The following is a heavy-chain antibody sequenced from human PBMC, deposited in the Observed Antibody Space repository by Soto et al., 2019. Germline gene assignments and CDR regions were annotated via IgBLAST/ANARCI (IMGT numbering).Heavy chain of an antibody. CDR3: AREGGGKQWLVSDY. CDR1: GYTFPGYY. Sequence: QVQLVQSGAEVKKPGASVKVSCKASGYTFPGYYMHGVRQAPGQGLEWMGWTNPHSGGTNYPQKFQGRVTMTRDTSISTADMELSRLRSDDTAVYYCAREGGGKQWLVSDYWGQGTLVTVSS. J-gene: IGHJ4*02. D-gene: IGHD6-19*01. CDR2: TNPHSGGT. V-gene: IGHV1-2*02.